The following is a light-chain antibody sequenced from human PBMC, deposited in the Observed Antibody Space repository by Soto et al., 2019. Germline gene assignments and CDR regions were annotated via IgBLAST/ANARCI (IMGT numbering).Light chain of an antibody. CDR2: GAS. CDR1: QGISTS. CDR3: QQAKTFPWT. J-gene: IGKJ1*01. V-gene: IGKV1-12*01. Sequence: DVQMTQSPPFVSASVGDRVAITCRASQGISTSLVWYQHKPGKAPELLMFGASNLQNGVPSRFSGSGAGTDFTLSITSLQPDDSATYYCQQAKTFPWTFGEGTKVEIK.